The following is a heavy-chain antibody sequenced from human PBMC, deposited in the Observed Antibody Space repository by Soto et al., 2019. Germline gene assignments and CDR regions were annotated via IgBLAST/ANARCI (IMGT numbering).Heavy chain of an antibody. CDR2: IYYSGST. CDR3: PRDITIFGVVISNWFDP. CDR1: GGSISSSSYY. V-gene: IGHV4-39*02. D-gene: IGHD3-3*01. Sequence: QLQLQESGPGLVKPSETLSLTCTVSGGSISSSSYYWGWIRQPPGKGLEWIGSIYYSGSTYYNPSLKSRGTIAVDTSKNQFSLKLSAVTAADTAVYYCPRDITIFGVVISNWFDPWGQGTLVTVSS. J-gene: IGHJ5*02.